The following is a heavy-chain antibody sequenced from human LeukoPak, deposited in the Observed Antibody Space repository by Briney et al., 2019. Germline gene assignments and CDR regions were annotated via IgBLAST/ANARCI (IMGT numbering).Heavy chain of an antibody. CDR1: GGSISSSSYY. Sequence: SETLSLTCTVSGGSISSSSYYWGWIRQPPGKGLEWIGSIYYSGSTYYNPSLKSRVTISVDTSKNQFSLKLSSVTAADTAVYYCARLRRVGLANPYYYYGMDVWGQGTTVTVSS. CDR3: ARLRRVGLANPYYYYGMDV. J-gene: IGHJ6*02. D-gene: IGHD3/OR15-3a*01. CDR2: IYYSGST. V-gene: IGHV4-39*01.